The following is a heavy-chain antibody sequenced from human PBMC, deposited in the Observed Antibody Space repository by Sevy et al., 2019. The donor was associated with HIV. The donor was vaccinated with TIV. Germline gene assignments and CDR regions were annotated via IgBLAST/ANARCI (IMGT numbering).Heavy chain of an antibody. CDR3: ARLSSARDYDTSGPEDY. CDR1: GDTFTNYA. CDR2: ILPILRSA. D-gene: IGHD3-22*01. J-gene: IGHJ4*02. V-gene: IGHV1-69*13. Sequence: ASVKVSCKASGDTFTNYALSWVRQAPGQGLEWMGGILPILRSAKTAQKFQDRVTITADDSTSTDYMELNSLRFEDTALYYCARLSSARDYDTSGPEDYWGQGTLVTVSS.